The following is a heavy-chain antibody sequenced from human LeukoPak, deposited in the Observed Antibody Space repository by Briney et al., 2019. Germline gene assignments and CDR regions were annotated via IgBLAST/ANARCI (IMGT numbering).Heavy chain of an antibody. CDR3: ARHPDTADAFDI. CDR1: GGSISSSSYS. J-gene: IGHJ3*02. V-gene: IGHV4-39*01. Sequence: SETLSLTCTVSGGSISSSSYSWGWIRQPPGKGLEWIGGIYYSGGTYYNPSLKSRVTISVDTSKNQFSLKLSSVTAADTAVYYCARHPDTADAFDIWGQGTMVTVSS. D-gene: IGHD5-18*01. CDR2: IYYSGGT.